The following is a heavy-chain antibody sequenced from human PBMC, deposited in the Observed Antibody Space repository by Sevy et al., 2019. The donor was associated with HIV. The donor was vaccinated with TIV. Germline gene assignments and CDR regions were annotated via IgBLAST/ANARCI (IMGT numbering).Heavy chain of an antibody. CDR3: AKDMSDSSGYPYYFDY. CDR1: GFTFDDYV. V-gene: IGHV3-9*01. CDR2: ISWNSGSI. D-gene: IGHD3-22*01. Sequence: SLKISCAASGFTFDDYVMHWVRQAPRKGLEWVSGISWNSGSIGYAESVKGRFTISRDNAKNSMYLQMNSLGAEDTALYYCAKDMSDSSGYPYYFDYWGQGTLVTVSS. J-gene: IGHJ4*02.